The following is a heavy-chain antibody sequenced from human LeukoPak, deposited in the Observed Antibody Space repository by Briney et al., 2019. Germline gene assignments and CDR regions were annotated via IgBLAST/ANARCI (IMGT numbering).Heavy chain of an antibody. J-gene: IGHJ3*02. V-gene: IGHV4-39*01. Sequence: PSETLSLTCTVSGGSISSSSYYWGWIRQPPGKGLEWIGSIYYSGSTYYNPSLKSRFTISVDTSKNQFSLKLSSVTAADTAVYYCATPPHYDFWSGYDNAFDIWGQGTMVTVSS. D-gene: IGHD3-3*01. CDR2: IYYSGST. CDR3: ATPPHYDFWSGYDNAFDI. CDR1: GGSISSSSYY.